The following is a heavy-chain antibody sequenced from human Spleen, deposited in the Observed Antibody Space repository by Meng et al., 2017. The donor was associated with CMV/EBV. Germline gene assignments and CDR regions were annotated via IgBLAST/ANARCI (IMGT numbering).Heavy chain of an antibody. CDR1: GYTFTSYY. V-gene: IGHV1-46*01. CDR3: ARVGEGGYYYYFDY. CDR2: INPSGGST. D-gene: IGHD3-22*01. Sequence: SGYTFTSYYMHRVRQAPGQGLEWMGIINPSGGSTSYAQKFQGRVTMTRDTSTSTVYMELSSPRSEDTAVYYCARVGEGGYYYYFDYWGQGTLVTVSS. J-gene: IGHJ4*02.